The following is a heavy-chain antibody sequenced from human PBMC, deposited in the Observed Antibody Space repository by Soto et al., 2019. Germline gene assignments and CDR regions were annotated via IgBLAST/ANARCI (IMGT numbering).Heavy chain of an antibody. V-gene: IGHV6-1*01. CDR3: AYTGHSSGWYYNSTLAKYYYYGMDV. CDR1: GDSVSSNSAA. CDR2: TYYRSKWYN. Sequence: QPLSLRCPVSGDSVSSNSAAWNWIRQSPSRGLEWLGRTYYRSKWYNDYAVSVKSRITINPDTSKNQFSLQLNSVTTEDTAVSYSAYTGHSSGWYYNSTLAKYYYYGMDV. J-gene: IGHJ6*01. D-gene: IGHD6-19*01.